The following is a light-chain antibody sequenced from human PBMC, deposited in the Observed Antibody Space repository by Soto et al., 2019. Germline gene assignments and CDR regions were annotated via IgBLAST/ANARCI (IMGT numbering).Light chain of an antibody. J-gene: IGKJ4*01. CDR1: QGINIW. CDR3: QHTNSFPLT. V-gene: IGKV1-12*01. CDR2: AAS. Sequence: DIQMTQSPSSVAASAGDRVTITCRASQGINIWLAWYQQKPGQAPKLLIYAASSLQRGVPSRFSGSGSGTDFTLTINSLQPEEFATYYCQHTNSFPLTFGGGTKVEIK.